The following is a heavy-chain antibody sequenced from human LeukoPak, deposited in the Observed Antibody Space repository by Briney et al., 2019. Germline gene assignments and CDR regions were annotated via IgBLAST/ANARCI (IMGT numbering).Heavy chain of an antibody. V-gene: IGHV4-59*08. CDR1: GGSISSYY. J-gene: IGHJ4*02. CDR3: ARHSIPYYFDY. CDR2: IYYSGST. Sequence: SETLSLTCTVSGGSISSYYWSWIRQPPGKGLEWIGYIYYSGSTNYNPSLKSRVTISVDTSKNQFSLKLSSVTTADTAVNYCARHSIPYYFDYWGQGTLVTVSS.